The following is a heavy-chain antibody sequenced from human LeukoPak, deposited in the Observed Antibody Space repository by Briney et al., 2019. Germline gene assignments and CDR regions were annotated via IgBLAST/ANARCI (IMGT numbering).Heavy chain of an antibody. V-gene: IGHV4-34*01. CDR1: GGSFSGYY. J-gene: IGHJ4*02. CDR3: ARHAYGSGSYYTPG. D-gene: IGHD3-10*01. CDR2: INHSGST. Sequence: SETLSLTCAVYGGSFSGYYWSWIRQPPGKGLEWIGEINHSGSTNYNPSLKSRVTISVDTSKNQFSLKLSSVTAADTAVYYCARHAYGSGSYYTPGWGQGTLVTVSS.